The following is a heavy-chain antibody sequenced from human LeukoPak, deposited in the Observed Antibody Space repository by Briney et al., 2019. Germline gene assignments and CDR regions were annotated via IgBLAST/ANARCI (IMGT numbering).Heavy chain of an antibody. J-gene: IGHJ4*02. CDR2: INRDGSVT. CDR3: ARDLGGSGDY. D-gene: IGHD2-15*01. CDR1: GFTFSSYW. Sequence: PGGSLRLSCAASGFTFSSYWIHWVRHAPGKGLAWVSRINRDGSVTTYADSVKGRFTISRDNARNTLYLQMNSLRAEDTAVYYCARDLGGSGDYWGQGTLVTVSS. V-gene: IGHV3-74*01.